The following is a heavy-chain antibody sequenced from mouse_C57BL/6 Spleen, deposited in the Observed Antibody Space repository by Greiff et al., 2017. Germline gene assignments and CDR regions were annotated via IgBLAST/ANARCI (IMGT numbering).Heavy chain of an antibody. D-gene: IGHD1-1*01. V-gene: IGHV2-2*01. Sequence: VKLQESGPGLVQPSQSLSITCTVSGFSLTSYGVHWVRQSPGKGLEWLGVIWSGGSTDYNAAFISRLSISKDNSKSQVFFKMNSLQADDTAIYYCARTAVVATWDGAMDYWGQGTSVTVSS. CDR1: GFSLTSYG. J-gene: IGHJ4*01. CDR2: IWSGGST. CDR3: ARTAVVATWDGAMDY.